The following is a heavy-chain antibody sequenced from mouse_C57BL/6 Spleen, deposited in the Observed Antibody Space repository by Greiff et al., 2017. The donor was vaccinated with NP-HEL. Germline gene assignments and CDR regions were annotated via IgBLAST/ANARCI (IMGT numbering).Heavy chain of an antibody. CDR1: GYTFTSYW. CDR2: IYPSDSET. Sequence: VKLVESGAELVRPGSSVKLSCKASGYTFTSYWMDWVKQRPGQGLEWIGNIYPSDSETHYNQKFKDKATLTVDKSSSTAYMQLSSLTSEDSAVYYCARSGGSSSFDYWGQGTTLTVSS. J-gene: IGHJ2*01. D-gene: IGHD1-1*01. V-gene: IGHV1-61*01. CDR3: ARSGGSSSFDY.